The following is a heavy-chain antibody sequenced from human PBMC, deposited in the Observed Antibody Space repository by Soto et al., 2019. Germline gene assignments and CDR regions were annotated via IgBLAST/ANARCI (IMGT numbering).Heavy chain of an antibody. CDR1: GYTFTNYY. J-gene: IGHJ4*02. V-gene: IGHV1-46*01. CDR3: ARDFSGPMDY. CDR2: IYPSGGST. D-gene: IGHD3-10*01. Sequence: SLKVSCKASGYTFTNYYMHWVRQAPGQGLEWMGIIYPSGGSTRNAQKFQGRVTMTRDTSTSTVYMELSSLRSEGTAVYYCARDFSGPMDYWGRGPLVTGSS.